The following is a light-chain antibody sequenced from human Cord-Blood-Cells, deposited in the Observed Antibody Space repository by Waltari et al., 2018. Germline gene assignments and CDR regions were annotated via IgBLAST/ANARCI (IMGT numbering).Light chain of an antibody. CDR1: QSVSSSY. CDR2: GAS. V-gene: IGKV3-20*01. J-gene: IGKJ1*01. Sequence: ETALTQSQGTLSLSPGERATLSCRASQSVSSSYLAWYQQKTGQAPRLLIYGASSRATGIPDRFSGSGSGTDFTLTISRLEPEDCAVYYCQQYGSSPPWTFGQGTKVEIK. CDR3: QQYGSSPPWT.